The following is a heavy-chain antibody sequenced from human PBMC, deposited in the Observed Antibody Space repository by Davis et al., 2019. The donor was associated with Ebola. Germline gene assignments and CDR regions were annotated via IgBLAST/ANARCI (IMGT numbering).Heavy chain of an antibody. V-gene: IGHV4-34*01. Sequence: PSETLSLTCGVYGGSFSNYYWTWIRQPPGKGLEWIGEIIHSGNTNYNPSLKSRVTISVDTSKNQFSLKLSTVTAADTSVYYCARGPIYSSSWGVWGKGTTVAVSS. CDR2: IIHSGNT. CDR3: ARGPIYSSSWGV. CDR1: GGSFSNYY. D-gene: IGHD6-13*01. J-gene: IGHJ6*04.